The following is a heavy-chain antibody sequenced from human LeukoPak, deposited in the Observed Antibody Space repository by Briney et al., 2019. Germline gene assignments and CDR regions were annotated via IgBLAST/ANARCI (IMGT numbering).Heavy chain of an antibody. CDR1: GFTFSSYA. Sequence: QSGGSLRLSCAAPGFTFSSYAMSWVRQAPGKGLEWVSAISGSGGSTYYADSVKGRFTISRDNSKNTLYLQMNSLRAEDTAVYYCAKTGEYYYDSSGYPNRLYYFDYWGQGTLVTVSS. J-gene: IGHJ4*02. CDR2: ISGSGGST. CDR3: AKTGEYYYDSSGYPNRLYYFDY. V-gene: IGHV3-23*01. D-gene: IGHD3-22*01.